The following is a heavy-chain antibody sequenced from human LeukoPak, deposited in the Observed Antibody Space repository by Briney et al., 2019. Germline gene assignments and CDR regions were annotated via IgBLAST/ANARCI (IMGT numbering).Heavy chain of an antibody. J-gene: IGHJ4*02. CDR1: GDSISSYY. Sequence: PSETLSLTCTVSGDSISSYYWSWIRQPPGKGLEWIGYMSDIGRTNYNPSLKSRVTMSLDTSKNQVSLKLNSVTAADTTVYYCARFPNDYGDYWGQGTLVTVSS. V-gene: IGHV4-59*08. CDR3: ARFPNDYGDY. CDR2: MSDIGRT. D-gene: IGHD2-8*01.